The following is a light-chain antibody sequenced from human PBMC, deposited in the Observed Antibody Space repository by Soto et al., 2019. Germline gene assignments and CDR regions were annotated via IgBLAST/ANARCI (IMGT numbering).Light chain of an antibody. CDR1: SSNIGSNY. Sequence: QSVLTQPPSASGTPGQRVTISCSGSSSNIGSNYVYWYQQLPGTAPKLLIYRNNQRPSGVPDRFSGSKSGTSASLAISGLRSEDEADYYWAAWDDSLSAVVFGGGTK. J-gene: IGLJ2*01. V-gene: IGLV1-47*01. CDR2: RNN. CDR3: AAWDDSLSAVV.